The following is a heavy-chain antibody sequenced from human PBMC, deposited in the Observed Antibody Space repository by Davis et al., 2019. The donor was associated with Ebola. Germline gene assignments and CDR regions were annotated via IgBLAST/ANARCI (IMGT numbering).Heavy chain of an antibody. J-gene: IGHJ4*02. Sequence: ASVKVSCKASGYTFTSYYMHWVRQAPGQGLEWMGIINPSGGSTSYVQKFQGRVTITADKSTSTAYMELSSLRSEDTAVYYCARDLIAARPDEDYWGQGTLVTVSS. V-gene: IGHV1-46*01. CDR2: INPSGGST. D-gene: IGHD6-6*01. CDR1: GYTFTSYY. CDR3: ARDLIAARPDEDY.